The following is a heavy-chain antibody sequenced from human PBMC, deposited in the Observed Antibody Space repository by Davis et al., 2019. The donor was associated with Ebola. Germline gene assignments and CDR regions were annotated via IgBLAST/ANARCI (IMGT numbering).Heavy chain of an antibody. CDR2: VYYSGST. J-gene: IGHJ4*02. V-gene: IGHV4-39*01. CDR1: GGSIGSSTYY. D-gene: IGHD3-10*01. Sequence: ETLSLTCTVSGGSIGSSTYYWGWIRQPPGKGLEWIGSVYYSGSTYYNPFLKSRVTMSVDRSKNQFSLKVSSVTAADTAVYHCARHQGSWSFYYVDYWGQGTLVTVSS. CDR3: ARHQGSWSFYYVDY.